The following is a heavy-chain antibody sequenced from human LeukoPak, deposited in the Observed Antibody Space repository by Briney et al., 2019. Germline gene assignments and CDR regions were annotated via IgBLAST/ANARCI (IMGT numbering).Heavy chain of an antibody. CDR2: ISGSGGRT. CDR3: AKEGEKYPDY. V-gene: IGHV3-23*01. CDR1: GFSFSNYA. Sequence: PGGSLRLSCAASGFSFSNYAMNWVRQAPGKGLEWVSGISGSGGRTYYADSVKGRFSISRDNSKNTLYLQMNSLRAEDTAVYYCAKEGEKYPDYWGQGTLVTVSS. J-gene: IGHJ4*02. D-gene: IGHD3-16*01.